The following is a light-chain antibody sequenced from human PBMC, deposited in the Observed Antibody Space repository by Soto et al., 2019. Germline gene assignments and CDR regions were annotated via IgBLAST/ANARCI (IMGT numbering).Light chain of an antibody. J-gene: IGLJ1*01. V-gene: IGLV2-11*01. CDR1: SSDVGGYNY. Sequence: QSVLTQPRSVSGSPGQSVTISCTGTSSDVGGYNYVSWYQQHPGKAPKLMIYDVSKRPSGVPDRFSGSKSGNTASLTISGLQAEDEADYYCCSCAGSDYVFGPGTKVTVL. CDR3: CSCAGSDYV. CDR2: DVS.